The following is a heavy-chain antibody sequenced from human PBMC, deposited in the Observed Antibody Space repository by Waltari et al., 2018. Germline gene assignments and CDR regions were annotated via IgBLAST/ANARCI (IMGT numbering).Heavy chain of an antibody. CDR2: IYTSGST. Sequence: QVQLQESGPGLVKPSETLSLTCTVSGGSISSYYWSWIRQPAGKGLEWIGRIYTSGSTTYNPPLKSRVSRSVDTSKNQFSLKLSSVTAADTAVYYCARDRSRGYSYGHFDYWGQGTLVTVSS. CDR3: ARDRSRGYSYGHFDY. J-gene: IGHJ4*02. D-gene: IGHD5-18*01. V-gene: IGHV4-4*07. CDR1: GGSISSYY.